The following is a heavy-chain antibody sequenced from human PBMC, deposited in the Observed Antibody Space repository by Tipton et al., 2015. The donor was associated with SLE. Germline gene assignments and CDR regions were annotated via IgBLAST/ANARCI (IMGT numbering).Heavy chain of an antibody. D-gene: IGHD6-6*01. J-gene: IGHJ4*02. V-gene: IGHV4-34*01. Sequence: LRLSCAVYGGSFSGYYWSWIRQPPGKGLEWIGEINHSGSTNYNPSLKGRVTISVDTSKNQFSLKLSSVTAADTAVYYCARGPLSSSSGYFDYWGQGTLVTVSS. CDR3: ARGPLSSSSGYFDY. CDR2: INHSGST. CDR1: GGSFSGYY.